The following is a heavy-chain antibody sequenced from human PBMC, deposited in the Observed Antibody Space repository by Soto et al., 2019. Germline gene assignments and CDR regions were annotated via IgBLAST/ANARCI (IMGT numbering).Heavy chain of an antibody. Sequence: QVQLVESGGGVVQPGRSLRLSCVASGFTFSNYGMHWVRQAPGKGLEWVAVISYDGSNKYYADSVKGRFTISRDNSKNTLYLQMNSLRAEDTAVYYCAKGGLRFLEWLWGDAFDIWGQGTMVTVSS. CDR1: GFTFSNYG. D-gene: IGHD3-3*01. CDR2: ISYDGSNK. V-gene: IGHV3-30*18. J-gene: IGHJ3*02. CDR3: AKGGLRFLEWLWGDAFDI.